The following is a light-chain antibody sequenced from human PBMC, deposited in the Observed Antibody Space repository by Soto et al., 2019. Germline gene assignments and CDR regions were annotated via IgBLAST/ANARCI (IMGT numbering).Light chain of an antibody. V-gene: IGLV2-23*01. CDR2: EGT. J-gene: IGLJ2*01. CDR1: SSDVGSYTL. Sequence: QSALTQPASVSGSPGQSITISCTGTSSDVGSYTLVSWYQQNPGKAPKLIIYEGTKRPSGVSNRFSGSKSGNTASLTISGLQAEDEADYYCCSYAGSHVVFGGGTQLTVL. CDR3: CSYAGSHVV.